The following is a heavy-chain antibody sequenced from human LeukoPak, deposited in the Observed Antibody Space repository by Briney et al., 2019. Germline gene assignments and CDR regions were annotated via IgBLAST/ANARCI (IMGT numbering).Heavy chain of an antibody. J-gene: IGHJ5*02. D-gene: IGHD2-15*01. CDR1: GFTFSSYG. CDR2: ISCEGSNK. CDR3: AKEGGHRNWFDP. Sequence: GGSVRLSCAASGFTFSSYGMQWVRQSPGKGVEWVAVISCEGSNKYYADCVKGRFTIPRDNSKNALYLQMNSLRAEDTAVYYCAKEGGHRNWFDPWGQGTLVTVSS. V-gene: IGHV3-30*18.